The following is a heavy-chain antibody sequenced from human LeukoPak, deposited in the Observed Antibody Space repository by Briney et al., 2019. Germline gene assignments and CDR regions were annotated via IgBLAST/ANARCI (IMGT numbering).Heavy chain of an antibody. V-gene: IGHV3-11*01. CDR2: ISSSGSTI. CDR3: AXXSGYSGYDGLDP. D-gene: IGHD5-12*01. CDR1: GFTFSDCY. Sequence: GGSLRLSCAASGFTFSDCYMSWIRQAPGKGLEWVSYISSSGSTIYYADSVKGRFTISRDNAKNSLYLQMNSLRAEDTAVYYCAXXSGYSGYDGLDPWGQGTLVTVSS. J-gene: IGHJ5*02.